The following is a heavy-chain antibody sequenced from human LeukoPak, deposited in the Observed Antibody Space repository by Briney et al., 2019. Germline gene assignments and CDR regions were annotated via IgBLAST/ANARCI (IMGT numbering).Heavy chain of an antibody. CDR2: ISYDGSNK. V-gene: IGHV3-30-3*01. CDR1: GFTFSSYA. Sequence: GGSLRLSCAASGFTFSSYAMPWVRQAPGKGLEWVAVISYDGSNKYYADSVKGRFTISRDNSKNTLYLQMNSLRAEDTAVYYCARCLSPIVGATPDYWGQGTLVTVSS. D-gene: IGHD1-26*01. J-gene: IGHJ4*02. CDR3: ARCLSPIVGATPDY.